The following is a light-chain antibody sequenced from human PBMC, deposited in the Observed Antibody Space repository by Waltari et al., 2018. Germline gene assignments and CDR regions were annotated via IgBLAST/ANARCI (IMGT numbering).Light chain of an antibody. CDR1: QSISSY. Sequence: DIQMTQSPSSLPAPVGDRVTITCRASQSISSYLNWYQQKPGKAPKLLIYAASSLQSGVPSRFSGSGSGTDFTLTISSLQPEDFATYYCQQSYSTPPYTFGQGTKLEIK. CDR2: AAS. CDR3: QQSYSTPPYT. V-gene: IGKV1-39*01. J-gene: IGKJ2*01.